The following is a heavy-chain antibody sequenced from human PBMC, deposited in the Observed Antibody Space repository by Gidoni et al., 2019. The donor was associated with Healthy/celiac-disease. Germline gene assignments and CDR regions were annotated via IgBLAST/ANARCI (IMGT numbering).Heavy chain of an antibody. D-gene: IGHD2-2*01. Sequence: QVQLQESGPGLVKPSETLSLTCTVSGYSISSGYYWGWIRQPPGKGLEWIGSIYHSGSTYYNPSLKSRVTISVDTSKNQFSLKLSSVTAADTAVYYCASDNCSSTSCLGLKYDYWGQGTLVTVSS. V-gene: IGHV4-38-2*02. CDR1: GYSISSGYY. CDR2: IYHSGST. J-gene: IGHJ4*02. CDR3: ASDNCSSTSCLGLKYDY.